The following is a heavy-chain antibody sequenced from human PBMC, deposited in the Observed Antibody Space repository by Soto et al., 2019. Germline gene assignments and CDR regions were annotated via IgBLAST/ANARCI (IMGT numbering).Heavy chain of an antibody. J-gene: IGHJ6*02. CDR2: MNPNNGNT. CDR1: GYTFSSYD. Sequence: QVQLVQSGAEVKKPGASGKVSCQAPGYTFSSYDLNWVRQATGQGLEWMGWMNPNNGNTGYAQKFQGRVTMTRNTSISTAYRELSSLRAEDTAVFYCALGPLWFGAQSGMDVWRHGTTVTVSS. V-gene: IGHV1-8*01. CDR3: ALGPLWFGAQSGMDV. D-gene: IGHD3-10*01.